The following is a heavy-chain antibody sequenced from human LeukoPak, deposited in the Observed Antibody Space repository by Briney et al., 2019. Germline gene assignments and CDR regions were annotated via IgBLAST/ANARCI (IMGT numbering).Heavy chain of an antibody. CDR1: GGSFSGYY. D-gene: IGHD4-17*01. CDR2: IYYSGST. Sequence: SETLSLTCAVYGGSFSGYYWSWIRQPPGKGLEWIGYIYYSGSTNYNPSLKSRVTISVDTSKNQFSLKLSSVTAADTAVYYCARDDSGDYVLSGSAFDIWGQGTMVTVSS. V-gene: IGHV4-59*01. CDR3: ARDDSGDYVLSGSAFDI. J-gene: IGHJ3*02.